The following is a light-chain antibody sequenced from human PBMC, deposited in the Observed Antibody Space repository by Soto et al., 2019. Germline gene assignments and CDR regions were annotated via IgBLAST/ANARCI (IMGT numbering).Light chain of an antibody. Sequence: QSLLTHPGSVSGSPGQSSTISCTGTRRDVGNYKYVSWYQQHPGKAPKLMIYEVSNRPSGVSNRFSGYKSGNTASLTISGLQAEDETDYYCFSYTSSGTYVFGTGTKVTV. CDR3: FSYTSSGTYV. V-gene: IGLV2-14*01. CDR1: RRDVGNYKY. CDR2: EVS. J-gene: IGLJ1*01.